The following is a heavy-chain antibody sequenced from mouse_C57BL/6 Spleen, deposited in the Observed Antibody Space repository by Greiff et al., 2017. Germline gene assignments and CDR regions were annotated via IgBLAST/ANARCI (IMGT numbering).Heavy chain of an antibody. CDR3: ARRAEGWYYYFDY. V-gene: IGHV8-12*01. CDR1: GFSLSTSGMG. Sequence: QVTLKESGPGILQSSQTLSLTCSFSGFSLSTSGMGVSWIRQPSGKGLEWLAHIYWDDDKRYNPSLKSRLTISKDTSRNQVFLKITSVDTADTATYYCARRAEGWYYYFDYWGQGTTLTVSS. CDR2: IYWDDDK. J-gene: IGHJ2*01. D-gene: IGHD1-1*02.